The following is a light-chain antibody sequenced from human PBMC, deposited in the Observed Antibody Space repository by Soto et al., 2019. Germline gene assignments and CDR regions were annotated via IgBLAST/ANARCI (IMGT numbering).Light chain of an antibody. CDR3: RSYTSRNTLLYV. V-gene: IGLV2-14*01. CDR1: SSNVGGYNY. J-gene: IGLJ1*01. Sequence: QSALTQPASVSGSRGQSITISCTGTSSNVGGYNYVSWYQQHPGKAPKLMLYEVNIRPSGVSNRFSGSKSGNTASLSISGLQAEDEADYYCRSYTSRNTLLYVFGTGTKVTVL. CDR2: EVN.